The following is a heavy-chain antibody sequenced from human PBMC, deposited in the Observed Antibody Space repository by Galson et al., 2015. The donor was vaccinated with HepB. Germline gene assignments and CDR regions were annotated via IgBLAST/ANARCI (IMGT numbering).Heavy chain of an antibody. CDR2: IDPNSGDT. V-gene: IGHV1-2*02. J-gene: IGHJ4*02. D-gene: IGHD3-10*01. Sequence: SVKVSCKASGYTFTGHYIHWVRQAPGQGLEWMGWIDPNSGDTNYAQKLQGRVTVTRDTSISTAYMELSRLRSDEAAVYYCARGGGGFREGSYFGYWGQGALVTVSS. CDR1: GYTFTGHY. CDR3: ARGGGGFREGSYFGY.